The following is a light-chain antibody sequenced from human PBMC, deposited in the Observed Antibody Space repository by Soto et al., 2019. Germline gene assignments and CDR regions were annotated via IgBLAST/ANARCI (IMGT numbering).Light chain of an antibody. Sequence: EIVMTQSPGTLSVSPWGRATLSCRASQSVSVNLAWYQQKPGQAPRLLIYGVSTRATGIPARLSGSGSGTEFTLTISRLEPEDFAVYYCQQYGSSPITFGQGTRLEI. CDR1: QSVSVN. J-gene: IGKJ5*01. V-gene: IGKV3-15*01. CDR2: GVS. CDR3: QQYGSSPIT.